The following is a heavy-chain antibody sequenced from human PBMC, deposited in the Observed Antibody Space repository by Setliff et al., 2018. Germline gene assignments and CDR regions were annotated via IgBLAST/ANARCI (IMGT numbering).Heavy chain of an antibody. D-gene: IGHD2-15*01. CDR2: IWDDGGNK. J-gene: IGHJ4*02. Sequence: GGSLRLSCAASGFTFSSYRMHWVRQAPGKGLEWVAVIWDDGGNKYHADSVKGRFTISRDNSKNTLYLQMNSLGPEDTAVYYCARTCSGSGCYAGLESWGQGTPVTVSS. CDR1: GFTFSSYR. V-gene: IGHV3-33*08. CDR3: ARTCSGSGCYAGLES.